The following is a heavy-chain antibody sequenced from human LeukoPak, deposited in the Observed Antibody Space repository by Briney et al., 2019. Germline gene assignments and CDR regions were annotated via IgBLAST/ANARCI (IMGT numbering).Heavy chain of an antibody. CDR2: IYYSGTT. D-gene: IGHD6-19*01. Sequence: SETLSLTCTVSGASITSGDYHWGWIRQPPGKGLEWIGTIYYSGTTYYNPPLKSRVTISLDTSKNQFSLRMNSVTAADTAVYYCARALSSGWYPLDYWGQGTLVTVSS. CDR1: GASITSGDYH. CDR3: ARALSSGWYPLDY. V-gene: IGHV4-39*07. J-gene: IGHJ4*02.